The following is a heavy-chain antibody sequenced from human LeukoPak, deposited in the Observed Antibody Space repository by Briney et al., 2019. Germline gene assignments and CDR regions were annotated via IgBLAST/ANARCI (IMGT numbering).Heavy chain of an antibody. CDR3: AREICGGSCNPPSYMDV. V-gene: IGHV3-53*01. Sequence: PGGSLRLSCAASGFSVSSNYMGWVRQAPGKGLQWVSVIYNDGTTYYADSVKGRFTISRDNSKNMLYLQMNSLRAEDTAVYYCAREICGGSCNPPSYMDVWGNGTTVTVSS. CDR2: IYNDGTT. D-gene: IGHD2-15*01. J-gene: IGHJ6*03. CDR1: GFSVSSNY.